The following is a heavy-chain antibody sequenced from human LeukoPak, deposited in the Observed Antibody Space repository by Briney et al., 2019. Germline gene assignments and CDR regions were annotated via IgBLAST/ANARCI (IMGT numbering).Heavy chain of an antibody. D-gene: IGHD6-19*01. CDR3: ARAEYSSGLDDY. CDR1: GYTFTGYY. J-gene: IGHJ4*02. CDR2: INPNSGGT. Sequence: ASVTVSCKASGYTFTGYYMHWVRQAPGQGLEWMGWINPNSGGTNYAQKFQGWVTMTRDTSISTAYMELNKLRSDDTAVYYCARAEYSSGLDDYWGQGTLVTVSS. V-gene: IGHV1-2*04.